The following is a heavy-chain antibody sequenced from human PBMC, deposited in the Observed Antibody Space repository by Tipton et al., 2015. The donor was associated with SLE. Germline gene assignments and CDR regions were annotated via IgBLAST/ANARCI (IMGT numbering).Heavy chain of an antibody. CDR2: INHSGST. J-gene: IGHJ3*02. V-gene: IGHV4-34*01. CDR1: GGSFSGYY. D-gene: IGHD3-10*01. Sequence: TLSLTCAVYGGSFSGYYWSWNRQPPGKGLEWIGEINHSGSTNYNPSLKSRVTISVDTSKNQFSLKLSSVTAADTAVYYCARGAPITMAPDAFDIWGQGTMVTVSS. CDR3: ARGAPITMAPDAFDI.